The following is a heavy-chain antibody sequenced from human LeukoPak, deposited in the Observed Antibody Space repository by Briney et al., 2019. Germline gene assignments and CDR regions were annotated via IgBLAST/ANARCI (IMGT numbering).Heavy chain of an antibody. J-gene: IGHJ4*02. V-gene: IGHV3-23*01. CDR2: ISGSGGSA. Sequence: GGSLRLSCAASGFTFSSFEMSWVRQAPGRGLEWVSAISGSGGSAYYADSVKGRFTISRDNSRNSLSLQMNSLRAEDTALYYCAKTGYSSGWYRIWDYWPQGTLVTVSS. CDR1: GFTFSSFE. D-gene: IGHD6-19*01. CDR3: AKTGYSSGWYRIWDY.